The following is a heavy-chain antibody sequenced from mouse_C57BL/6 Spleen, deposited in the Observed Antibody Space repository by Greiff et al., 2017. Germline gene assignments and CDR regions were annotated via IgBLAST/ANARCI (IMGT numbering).Heavy chain of an antibody. CDR2: IWTGGGT. CDR1: GFSLTSYA. Sequence: VMLVESGPGLVAPSQSLSITCTVSGFSLTSYAISWVRQPPGKGLEWLGVIWTGGGTNYNSALKSRLSISKDNSKSQVFLKMNSLQTDDTARYYCASIYYGNAYAMDYWGQGTSVTVSS. V-gene: IGHV2-9-1*01. CDR3: ASIYYGNAYAMDY. D-gene: IGHD2-1*01. J-gene: IGHJ4*01.